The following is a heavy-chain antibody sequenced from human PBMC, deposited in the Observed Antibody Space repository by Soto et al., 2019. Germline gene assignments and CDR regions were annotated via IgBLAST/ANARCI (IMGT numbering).Heavy chain of an antibody. V-gene: IGHV3-21*01. CDR2: ISSSSSYI. Sequence: GGSLRLSCAASGFTFSSYSMNWVRQTPGKGLEWVSSISSSSSYIYYADSAKGRFTISRDNAKNSLYLQMNSLRAEDTAVYYCARDRTPYDFWSGYHRAYYYGMDVWGQGTTVTVSS. CDR1: GFTFSSYS. J-gene: IGHJ6*02. CDR3: ARDRTPYDFWSGYHRAYYYGMDV. D-gene: IGHD3-3*01.